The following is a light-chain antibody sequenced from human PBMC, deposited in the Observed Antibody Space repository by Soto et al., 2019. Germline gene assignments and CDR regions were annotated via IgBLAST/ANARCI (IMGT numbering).Light chain of an antibody. J-gene: IGKJ1*01. V-gene: IGKV3-20*01. Sequence: EIVLTQSPGTLSLSPGERATLSCRAGQSVNSNYLAWYQQRPGQAPRLLIYAASNRVTGIPDRFSGSGSGTDFTLTISRLEPEDCAVYYCQQYGSSVRTFGQGTNVQLK. CDR3: QQYGSSVRT. CDR2: AAS. CDR1: QSVNSNY.